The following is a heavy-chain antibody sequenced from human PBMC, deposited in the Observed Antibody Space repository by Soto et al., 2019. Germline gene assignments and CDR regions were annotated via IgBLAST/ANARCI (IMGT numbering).Heavy chain of an antibody. Sequence: ASVKVSCKASGYMFTKSAMHWVRQAPGQRLEWMGWISGDSGNTKYSPKLQDRVTITRGTSASTAYMELSSLRSEDTALYYCARDGVAAGNINFDYWGQGTLVTVSS. J-gene: IGHJ4*01. CDR2: ISGDSGNT. D-gene: IGHD6-19*01. V-gene: IGHV1-3*01. CDR3: ARDGVAAGNINFDY. CDR1: GYMFTKSA.